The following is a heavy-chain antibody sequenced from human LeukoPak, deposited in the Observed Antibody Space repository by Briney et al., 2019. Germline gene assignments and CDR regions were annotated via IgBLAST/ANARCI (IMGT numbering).Heavy chain of an antibody. V-gene: IGHV3-7*01. D-gene: IGHD5-18*01. J-gene: IGHJ4*02. Sequence: ETLSLTCTVSGGSISSYYWSWIRQPAGKGLEWVANIKQDGSEKYYVDSVKGRFTISRDNAKNSLYLQMNSLRAEDTAVYYCARGTWIQLWLPFDYWGQGTLVTVSS. CDR2: IKQDGSEK. CDR1: GGSISSYY. CDR3: ARGTWIQLWLPFDY.